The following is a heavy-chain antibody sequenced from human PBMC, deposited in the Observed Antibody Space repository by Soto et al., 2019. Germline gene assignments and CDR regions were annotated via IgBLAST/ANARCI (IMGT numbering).Heavy chain of an antibody. D-gene: IGHD1-26*01. CDR1: GYTISSCA. Sequence: ASVKVSLTSSGYTISSCAIHCVRQATGQRLEWMGWINVGDGNTRNAQKFQGRLTMTTDTSTSTAYMELRSLRSDDTAVYYCAIYPGPTSFRRPDAFDIWGQGTMVTVSS. V-gene: IGHV1-3*01. CDR3: AIYPGPTSFRRPDAFDI. J-gene: IGHJ3*02. CDR2: INVGDGNT.